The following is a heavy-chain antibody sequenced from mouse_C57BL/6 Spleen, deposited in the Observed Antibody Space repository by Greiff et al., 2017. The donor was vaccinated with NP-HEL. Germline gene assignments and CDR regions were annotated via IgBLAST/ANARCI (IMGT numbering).Heavy chain of an antibody. D-gene: IGHD1-1*01. CDR2: IYPSDSET. CDR3: AREADYYGSSSGFDY. J-gene: IGHJ2*01. V-gene: IGHV1-61*01. CDR1: GYTFTSYW. Sequence: QVQLQQPGAELVRPGSSVKLSCKASGYTFTSYWMDWVKQRPGQGLEWIGNIYPSDSETHYNQKFKDKATLTVDKSSSTAYMQLSSLTSEDSAVYYCAREADYYGSSSGFDYWGQGTTLTVSS.